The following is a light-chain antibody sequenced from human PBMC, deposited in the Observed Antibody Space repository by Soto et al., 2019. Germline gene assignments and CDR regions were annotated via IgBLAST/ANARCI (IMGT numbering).Light chain of an antibody. J-gene: IGLJ1*01. Sequence: QSALTQPASVSGSPGQSITISCTGTSSDVGAYNSVSWYQQHPGKAPKLMIYEVTNRVSGVSDRFSASKSGNTASLTISGLQPGDEADYYCSSYTSRSTYVIGTGTKVTVL. CDR1: SSDVGAYNS. CDR3: SSYTSRSTYV. CDR2: EVT. V-gene: IGLV2-14*01.